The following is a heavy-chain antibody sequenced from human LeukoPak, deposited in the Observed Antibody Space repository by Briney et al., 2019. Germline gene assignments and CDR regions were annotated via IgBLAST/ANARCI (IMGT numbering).Heavy chain of an antibody. J-gene: IGHJ4*02. Sequence: SVKVSCKASGGTFSSYAISWVRQAPGQGLEWMGGIIPIFGTANYAQKFQGRVTITTDESTSTAYMELSSLRSEDTAVYYCAREGWEPMGGGHYFDYWGQGTLVTVSS. D-gene: IGHD1-26*01. CDR3: AREGWEPMGGGHYFDY. V-gene: IGHV1-69*05. CDR2: IIPIFGTA. CDR1: GGTFSSYA.